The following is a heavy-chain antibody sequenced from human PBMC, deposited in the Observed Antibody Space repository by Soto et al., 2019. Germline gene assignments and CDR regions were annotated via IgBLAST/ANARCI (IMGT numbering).Heavy chain of an antibody. CDR2: IIPILGIA. V-gene: IGHV1-69*02. D-gene: IGHD1-26*01. J-gene: IGHJ6*01. CDR1: GGTFSSYT. Sequence: QVQLVQSGAEVKKPGSSVKVSCKASGGTFSSYTISWVRQAPGQGLEWTGRIIPILGIANYAQMLHGRVAITADNCASTAYMELRSLRSEDTAGYSLARAIGGIVGATHYFYYCAMDVWGQGTTVTVSS. CDR3: ARAIGGIVGATHYFYYCAMDV.